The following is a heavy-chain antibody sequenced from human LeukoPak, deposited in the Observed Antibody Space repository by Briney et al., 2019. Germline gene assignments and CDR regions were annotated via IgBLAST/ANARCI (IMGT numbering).Heavy chain of an antibody. CDR3: EREGYGGPFEY. Sequence: GVSLRLSCAASGFTFSSYAMHWVRHAPGKGLEWLAVISYDGSNNYYADSVKGRFTISSDNSKKTLYLQMNSLRAEDTAVYYCEREGYGGPFEYWGQGTLVTVSS. D-gene: IGHD4-23*01. CDR2: ISYDGSNN. CDR1: GFTFSSYA. J-gene: IGHJ4*02. V-gene: IGHV3-30*04.